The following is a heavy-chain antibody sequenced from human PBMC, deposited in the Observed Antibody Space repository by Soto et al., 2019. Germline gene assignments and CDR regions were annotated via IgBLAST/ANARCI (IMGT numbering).Heavy chain of an antibody. CDR3: ARDHRWGYQYGDYGDS. CDR1: GFSVDEYG. Sequence: EVQLVESGGGVVRPGESLRLACAASGFSVDEYGMSWVRQVPGKGLEWVSGLHRNGKNTSYADSVRGRFAISRDDAKNSLYLEMDRLRAEDTAVYYCARDHRWGYQYGDYGDSWGQGTLVTVSS. CDR2: LHRNGKNT. V-gene: IGHV3-20*04. D-gene: IGHD4-17*01. J-gene: IGHJ5*01.